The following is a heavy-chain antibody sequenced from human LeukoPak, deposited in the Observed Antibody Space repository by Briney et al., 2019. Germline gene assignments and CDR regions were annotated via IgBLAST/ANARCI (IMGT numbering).Heavy chain of an antibody. Sequence: GGSLRLSCAASGFNFSDYYMSWIRQAPGKGLEWVSYISGSSTHTNYADSVKGRFTISRDNAKKSLYLQMNSLRAEDTAVYYCATPGLLGYCSSAICAPPGYWGQGTLVTVSS. CDR1: GFNFSDYY. CDR2: ISGSSTHT. D-gene: IGHD2-2*01. CDR3: ATPGLLGYCSSAICAPPGY. V-gene: IGHV3-11*03. J-gene: IGHJ4*02.